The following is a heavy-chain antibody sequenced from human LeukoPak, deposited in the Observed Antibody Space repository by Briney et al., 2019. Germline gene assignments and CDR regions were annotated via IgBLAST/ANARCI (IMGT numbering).Heavy chain of an antibody. D-gene: IGHD2-8*01. CDR3: ARVRRVYARGNDAFDI. J-gene: IGHJ3*02. Sequence: GASVKVSCKASGYTFTGYYMHWVRQAPGQGLEWMGWINPNSGGTNYAQKFQGRVTMTRDTSISTAYMELSRLRSDDTAVYYCARVRRVYARGNDAFDIWGQGTMVTVSS. CDR1: GYTFTGYY. CDR2: INPNSGGT. V-gene: IGHV1-2*02.